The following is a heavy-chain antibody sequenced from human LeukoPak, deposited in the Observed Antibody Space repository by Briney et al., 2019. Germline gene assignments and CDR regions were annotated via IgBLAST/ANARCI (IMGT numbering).Heavy chain of an antibody. CDR3: ARSLWFGEFHYFDY. CDR1: GSTFSSYS. CDR2: ISSSSSYI. J-gene: IGHJ4*02. V-gene: IGHV3-21*01. D-gene: IGHD3-10*01. Sequence: GGSLRLSCAASGSTFSSYSMNSVRQAPGKWLECLSSISSSSSYIYYADSVKGRFTISRDNAKNSLYLQMNSLRAEDTAVYYCARSLWFGEFHYFDYWGQGTLVTVSS.